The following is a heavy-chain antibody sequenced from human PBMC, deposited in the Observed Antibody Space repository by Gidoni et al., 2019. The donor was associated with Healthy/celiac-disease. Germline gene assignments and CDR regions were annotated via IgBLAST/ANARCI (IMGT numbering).Heavy chain of an antibody. J-gene: IGHJ5*02. D-gene: IGHD3-3*01. CDR2: IWYDGSNK. Sequence: QVQLVASGGGVVQPGRSLRLSCAASGFPFSSYGMHWVRQAPGKGLEGVAVIWYDGSNKYYADSVKGRFTISRDNSKNTLYLQMNSLRAEDTAVYYCARHPESTKLRIYLEYWFDPWGQGTLVTVSS. CDR3: ARHPESTKLRIYLEYWFDP. V-gene: IGHV3-33*01. CDR1: GFPFSSYG.